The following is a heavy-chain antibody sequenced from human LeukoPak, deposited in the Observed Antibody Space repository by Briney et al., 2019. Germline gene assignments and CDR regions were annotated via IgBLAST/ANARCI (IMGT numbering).Heavy chain of an antibody. J-gene: IGHJ3*02. CDR1: GFTFSSDG. D-gene: IGHD6-13*01. CDR3: ARDQRVAYSSSWYGGAFDI. CDR2: IWYDGSNK. Sequence: PGGSLRLSCAASGFTFSSDGMHWVRQAPGKGLEWVAVIWYDGSNKYYADSVKGRFTISRDNSKNTLYLQMNSLRAEDTAVYYCARDQRVAYSSSWYGGAFDIWGRGTMVTVSS. V-gene: IGHV3-33*01.